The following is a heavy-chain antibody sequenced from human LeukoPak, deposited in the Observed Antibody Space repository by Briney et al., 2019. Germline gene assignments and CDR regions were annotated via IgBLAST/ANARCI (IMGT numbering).Heavy chain of an antibody. CDR2: IYNSGST. J-gene: IGHJ4*02. CDR3: AREYGDFDY. CDR1: GGSISNYY. V-gene: IGHV4-4*07. D-gene: IGHD4-17*01. Sequence: SETLSLTCTVSGGSISNYYWSWIQQPAGKGLQWIGRIYNSGSTNYNPSLKSRVTMSVDTSKNQFSLKLNSVTAADTAVYYCAREYGDFDYWGQGTLVTVSS.